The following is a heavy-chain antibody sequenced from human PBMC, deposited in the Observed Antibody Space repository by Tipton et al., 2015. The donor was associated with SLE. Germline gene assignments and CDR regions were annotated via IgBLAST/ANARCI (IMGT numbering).Heavy chain of an antibody. CDR1: GFTFSSYA. V-gene: IGHV3-23*01. D-gene: IGHD3-10*01. CDR3: ATDLLVWFGETVDY. Sequence: SLRLSCAASGFTFSSYAMSWVRQAPGKGLEWVSAISGSGGSTYYADSVKGRFTISRDNSKNTLYLQMNSLRAEDTAVDYCATDLLVWFGETVDYWGQGTLVTVSS. CDR2: ISGSGGST. J-gene: IGHJ4*02.